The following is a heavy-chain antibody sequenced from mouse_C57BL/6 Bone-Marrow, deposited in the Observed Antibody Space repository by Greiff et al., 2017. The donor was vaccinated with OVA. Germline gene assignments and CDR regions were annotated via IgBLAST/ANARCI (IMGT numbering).Heavy chain of an antibody. J-gene: IGHJ4*01. Sequence: QVQLQQSGAELARPGASVKLSCKASGYTFTSYGISWVKQRTGQGLEWIGEIYPRSGNTYYNEKFKGKATLTADKSSSTAYMELRSLTSEDSAVYFCARGGKSSYAMDYWGQGTSVTVSS. CDR2: IYPRSGNT. CDR3: ARGGKSSYAMDY. CDR1: GYTFTSYG. D-gene: IGHD2-1*01. V-gene: IGHV1-81*01.